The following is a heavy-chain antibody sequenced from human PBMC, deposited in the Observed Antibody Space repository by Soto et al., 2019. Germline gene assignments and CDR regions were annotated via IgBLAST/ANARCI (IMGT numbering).Heavy chain of an antibody. CDR1: GYTFINNY. V-gene: IGHV1-46*03. CDR3: ARSDDFGASSLDY. D-gene: IGHD4-17*01. Sequence: QVQLVQSGAEGKKPGASVKVSCKASGYTFINNYMHWVRQAPGQGLEWMGVINPSGGSTTYAQKFQCRVTMNRDTCTRTVHMELSSLRFEDTAVYSCARSDDFGASSLDYWGQGTLVTVSS. CDR2: INPSGGST. J-gene: IGHJ4*02.